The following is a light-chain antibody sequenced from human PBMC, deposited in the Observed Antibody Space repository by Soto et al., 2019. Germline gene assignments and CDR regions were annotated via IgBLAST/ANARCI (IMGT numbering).Light chain of an antibody. Sequence: ETVLTQSPGTLSLTPGERVTLSCRASQSVRSSYLAWYQQTPGQAPRLLIYGASGRATGIPDRFSGSGSGTDFTLTISRLEPEDFAGYYCQQYGNPPQTFGQGTKVEIK. V-gene: IGKV3-20*01. J-gene: IGKJ1*01. CDR2: GAS. CDR3: QQYGNPPQT. CDR1: QSVRSSY.